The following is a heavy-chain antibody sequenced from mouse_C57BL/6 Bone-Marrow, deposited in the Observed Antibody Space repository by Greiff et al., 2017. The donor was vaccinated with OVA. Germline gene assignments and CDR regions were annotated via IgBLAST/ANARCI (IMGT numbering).Heavy chain of an antibody. J-gene: IGHJ3*01. CDR1: GYSITSGYY. D-gene: IGHD2-3*01. CDR3: ARRGYSPWFAY. V-gene: IGHV3-6*01. Sequence: VQLKESGPGLVKPSQSLSLTCSVTGYSITSGYYWNWIRQFPGNKLEWMGYISYDGSNNYNPSLKNRISITRDTSKNQFFLKLNSVTTEDTATYYCARRGYSPWFAYWGQGTLVTVSA. CDR2: ISYDGSN.